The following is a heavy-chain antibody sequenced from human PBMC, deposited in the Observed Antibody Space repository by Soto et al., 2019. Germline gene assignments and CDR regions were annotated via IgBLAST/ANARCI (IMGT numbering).Heavy chain of an antibody. V-gene: IGHV3-33*01. CDR3: ARSVERVMDSQH. J-gene: IGHJ1*01. CDR2: IWYDGSNK. Sequence: QVQLVESGGGVVQPGRSLRLSCAASGFTFSSYGMHWVRQAPGKGLEWVAVIWYDGSNKYYADSVKGRFTISRDNSKNALYRQINRLRPEDTAVYYRARSVERVMDSQHRGQGPLITVPS. CDR1: GFTFSSYG. D-gene: IGHD3-16*01.